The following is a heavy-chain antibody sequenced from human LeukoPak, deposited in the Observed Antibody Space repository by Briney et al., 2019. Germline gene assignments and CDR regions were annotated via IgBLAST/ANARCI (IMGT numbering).Heavy chain of an antibody. Sequence: SETLSLTCTVSGGSISSHYWSWIRQPPGKGLEWIGYIYYSGSTNYNPSLKSRVTISVDTSKNQFSLKLSSVTAADTAVYYCARGGVAAKYYFDFWGQGTLVTVSS. J-gene: IGHJ4*02. V-gene: IGHV4-59*11. CDR2: IYYSGST. CDR3: ARGGVAAKYYFDF. CDR1: GGSISSHY. D-gene: IGHD3-10*01.